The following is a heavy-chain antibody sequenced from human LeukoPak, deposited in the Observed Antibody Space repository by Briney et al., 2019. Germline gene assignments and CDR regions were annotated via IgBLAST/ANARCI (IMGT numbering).Heavy chain of an antibody. J-gene: IGHJ3*02. V-gene: IGHV4-4*07. D-gene: IGHD1-26*01. CDR1: GGSISSYY. CDR3: ARNQLLSFDAFDI. CDR2: IYTSGST. Sequence: SETLSLTCTVSGGSISSYYWSWIWQPAGKGLEWIGRIYTSGSTNYNPSLKSRVTMSVDTSKNQFSLKLSSVTAADTAVYYCARNQLLSFDAFDIWGQGTMVTVSS.